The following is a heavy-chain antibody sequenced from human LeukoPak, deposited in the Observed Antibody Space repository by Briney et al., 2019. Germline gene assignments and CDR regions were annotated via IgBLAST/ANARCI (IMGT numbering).Heavy chain of an antibody. Sequence: PSETLSLTCTVSGGSISSYYWSWIRQPPGKGLEWIGYIYYSGSTNYSPSLKSRVTISVDTSKNQFSLKLSSVTAADTAVYYCARRDGDYWYFDLWGRGTLVTVSS. CDR1: GGSISSYY. V-gene: IGHV4-59*08. CDR2: IYYSGST. J-gene: IGHJ2*01. CDR3: ARRDGDYWYFDL. D-gene: IGHD4-17*01.